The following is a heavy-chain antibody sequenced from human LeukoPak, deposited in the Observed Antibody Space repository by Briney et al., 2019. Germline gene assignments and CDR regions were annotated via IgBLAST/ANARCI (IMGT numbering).Heavy chain of an antibody. CDR1: GFTFSSYS. D-gene: IGHD5-12*01. CDR3: ARDGSGYGKPRSNYYYYYYMDV. V-gene: IGHV3-48*01. J-gene: IGHJ6*03. CDR2: ISSSSSTI. Sequence: PGGSLRLSCAASGFTFSSYSMNWVRQAPGKGLEWVSYISSSSSTIYYADSVKGRFTISRDNAENSLYLQMNSLRAEDTAVYYCARDGSGYGKPRSNYYYYYYMDVWGKGTTVTVSS.